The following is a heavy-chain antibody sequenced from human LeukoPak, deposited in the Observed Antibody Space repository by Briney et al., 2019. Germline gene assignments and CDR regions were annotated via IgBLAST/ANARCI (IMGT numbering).Heavy chain of an antibody. V-gene: IGHV4-59*01. D-gene: IGHD3-10*01. CDR2: IYYSGST. CDR1: GGPQRSYY. Sequence: SETLSLTCTVSGGPQRSYYWSCMTHPPGKGLEGSGYIYYSGSTNYNPSLKSRDTISVDTTKNQCSLKLSSVTAADTAVYYCASYGSGTHIPSAWFDPWGQGTLVTVSS. J-gene: IGHJ5*02. CDR3: ASYGSGTHIPSAWFDP.